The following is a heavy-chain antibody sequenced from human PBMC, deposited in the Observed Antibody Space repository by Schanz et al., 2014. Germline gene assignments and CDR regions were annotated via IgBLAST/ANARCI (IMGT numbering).Heavy chain of an antibody. V-gene: IGHV3-30*04. D-gene: IGHD6-6*01. J-gene: IGHJ6*02. Sequence: QLQLVESGGGVVQPGRSLRLSCAASGFPFRSYVMHWVRQAPGKGLEWVAFISYDGNNQYYADSVKGRFTISRDNSKNTLYLQMNSLRAEDTAVYYCARTNIAARRPRGDYYYYGMDVWGQGTTVTVSS. CDR2: ISYDGNNQ. CDR1: GFPFRSYV. CDR3: ARTNIAARRPRGDYYYYGMDV.